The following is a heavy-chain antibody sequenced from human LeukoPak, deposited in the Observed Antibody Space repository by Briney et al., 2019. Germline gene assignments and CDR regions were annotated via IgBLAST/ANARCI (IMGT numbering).Heavy chain of an antibody. J-gene: IGHJ4*02. CDR3: ARGGGYYYDSSGYYPPDY. V-gene: IGHV1-69*13. CDR1: GGTFSSYA. Sequence: SVKVSCKASGGTFSSYAISWVRQAPGQGLEWMGGIIPIFGTANYAQKFQGRVTITADESTSTAYMELSSLRSEDTAVYYYARGGGYYYDSSGYYPPDYWGQGTLVTVSS. CDR2: IIPIFGTA. D-gene: IGHD3-22*01.